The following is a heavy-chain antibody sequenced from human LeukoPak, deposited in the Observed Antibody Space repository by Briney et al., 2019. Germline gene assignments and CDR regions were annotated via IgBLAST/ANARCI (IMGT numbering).Heavy chain of an antibody. Sequence: SQTLSLTCAISGDSVSSNTAAWIWIRQSPSGGLEWLGRTYYRSKWYKDYAVSVKSRITINADTSKNQFSLQLNSVTPEDTAVYYCARVSDFSGWFDYWGQGTLVTVSS. CDR1: GDSVSSNTAA. V-gene: IGHV6-1*01. J-gene: IGHJ4*02. CDR3: ARVSDFSGWFDY. D-gene: IGHD6-19*01. CDR2: TYYRSKWYK.